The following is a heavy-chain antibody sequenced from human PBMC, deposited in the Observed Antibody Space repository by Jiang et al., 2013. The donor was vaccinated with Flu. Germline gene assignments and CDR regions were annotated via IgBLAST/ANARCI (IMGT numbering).Heavy chain of an antibody. D-gene: IGHD2-21*02. CDR3: ARSYCGGDCYSMFGYSYYGMDV. Sequence: GPGLVKPSETLSLTCTVSSGSISSHYWSWIRQPPGKGLEWIGYIHNSGTTNYNLSLKSRVTISIDTSTNQFSLKLISVTAPDTAVYYCARSYCGGDCYSMFGYSYYGMDVWG. CDR2: IHNSGTT. J-gene: IGHJ6*01. V-gene: IGHV4-59*08. CDR1: SGSISSHY.